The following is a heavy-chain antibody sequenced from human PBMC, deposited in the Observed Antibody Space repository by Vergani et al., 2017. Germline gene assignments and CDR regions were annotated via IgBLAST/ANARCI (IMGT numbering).Heavy chain of an antibody. CDR2: IYWDDDK. CDR1: GFSLSTSGVG. J-gene: IGHJ4*02. V-gene: IGHV2-5*02. Sequence: QITLKESGPTLVKPTQTLTLTCTFSGFSLSTSGVGVGWIRQPPGKALEWLALIYWDDDKRYSPSLKSRLTITKDTSKNQVVLTMTNMDPVDTATYYCARIGWAYYCSGGSCQYYFDYWGQGTLVTVSS. CDR3: ARIGWAYYCSGGSCQYYFDY. D-gene: IGHD2-15*01.